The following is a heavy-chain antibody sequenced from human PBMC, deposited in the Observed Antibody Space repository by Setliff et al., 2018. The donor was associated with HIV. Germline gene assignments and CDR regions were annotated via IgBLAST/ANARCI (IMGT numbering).Heavy chain of an antibody. J-gene: IGHJ4*02. Sequence: LETLSLTCTVSRGSIGGSSFYWGWIRQPPGKGLEWIGSIYYSGHTFYNPSLRSRVTISVDTSKNQFSLKLSSVTAADTAVYYCARGVAAAGLWGQGTQVTVSS. CDR3: ARGVAAAGL. CDR2: IYYSGHT. D-gene: IGHD6-13*01. CDR1: RGSIGGSSFY. V-gene: IGHV4-39*07.